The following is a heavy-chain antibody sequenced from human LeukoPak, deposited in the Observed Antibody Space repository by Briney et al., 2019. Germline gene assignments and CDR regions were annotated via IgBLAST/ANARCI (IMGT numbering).Heavy chain of an antibody. CDR2: IDPNSGDT. V-gene: IGHV1-2*06. CDR1: GYTFTGYY. J-gene: IGHJ4*02. D-gene: IGHD6-19*01. CDR3: ARVIAAVTSKGVLHY. Sequence: ASVKVSCKASGYTFTGYYMHWVRQAPGQGLEWKGRIDPNSGDTNFAQKFQGRVTMTRDTSITTAYMELSRLRSDDTAVYYCARVIAAVTSKGVLHYWGQGTLVTVSS.